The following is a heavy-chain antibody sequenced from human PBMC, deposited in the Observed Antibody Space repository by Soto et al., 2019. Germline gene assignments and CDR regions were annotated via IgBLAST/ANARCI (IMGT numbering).Heavy chain of an antibody. D-gene: IGHD3-16*02. CDR1: GGSISSGDYY. V-gene: IGHV4-30-4*01. CDR2: IYYSGST. J-gene: IGHJ4*02. Sequence: TLSLTCTVSGGSISSGDYYWSWIRQPPGKGLEWIGYIYYSGSTYYNPSLKSRVTISVDTSKNQFSLKLSSVTAADTAVYYCARTYYDYVWGSYRPYYFDYWGQGTLVTVSS. CDR3: ARTYYDYVWGSYRPYYFDY.